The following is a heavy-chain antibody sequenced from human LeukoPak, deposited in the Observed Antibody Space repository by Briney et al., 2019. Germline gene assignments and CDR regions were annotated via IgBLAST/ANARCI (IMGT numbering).Heavy chain of an antibody. Sequence: PGGSLRLSCAASGFTFSSYGMHWVRQAPGKGLEWVAVISYDGSNKYYADSVKGRFTISRDNSKNTLYLQMNSLRAEDTAVYYCAKDQDCSSTSCYTPYGRYYYYYMDVWGKGTTVTVSS. J-gene: IGHJ6*03. CDR1: GFTFSSYG. V-gene: IGHV3-30*18. D-gene: IGHD2-2*02. CDR3: AKDQDCSSTSCYTPYGRYYYYYMDV. CDR2: ISYDGSNK.